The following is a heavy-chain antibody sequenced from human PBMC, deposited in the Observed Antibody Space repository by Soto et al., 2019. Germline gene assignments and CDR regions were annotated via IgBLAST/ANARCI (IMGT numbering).Heavy chain of an antibody. CDR2: IWYDGSNK. D-gene: IGHD3-10*01. V-gene: IGHV3-33*01. J-gene: IGHJ4*02. CDR1: GFTFSSYG. Sequence: GGSLRLSCAASGFTFSSYGMHWVRQAPGKGLEWVAVIWYDGSNKYYADSVKGRFTISRDNSKNTLYLQMNSLRAEDTAVYYCARDLMVRGVIERIDYWGQGTLVTVSS. CDR3: ARDLMVRGVIERIDY.